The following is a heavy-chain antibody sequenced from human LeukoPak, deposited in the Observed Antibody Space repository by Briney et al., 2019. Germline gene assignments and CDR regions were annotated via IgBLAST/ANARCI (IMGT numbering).Heavy chain of an antibody. Sequence: SVNVSCKASGGTFSSYAIRWVRQAPGQGLEWMGRIIPILGIANYAQKFQDRVTITADKSTSTANMEVGSLISEDTAVFYCSTAYWRNTLDAFDMWGQGTMVTVSS. CDR3: STAYWRNTLDAFDM. CDR2: IIPILGIA. CDR1: GGTFSSYA. D-gene: IGHD2-8*02. J-gene: IGHJ3*02. V-gene: IGHV1-69*04.